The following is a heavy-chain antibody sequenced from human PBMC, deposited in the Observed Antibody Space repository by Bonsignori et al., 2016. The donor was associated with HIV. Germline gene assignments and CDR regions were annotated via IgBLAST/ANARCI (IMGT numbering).Heavy chain of an antibody. V-gene: IGHV1-2*02. CDR1: GYTFTGYY. Sequence: ASVKVSCKASGYTFTGYYMHWVRQAPGQGLEWMGWINPNGGGTNYAQKFQGRVTMTRDTSISTAYMELSSLRSDDTAMYYCAKNGDAAARPCGSDVWGQGTMVTVSS. CDR2: INPNGGGT. D-gene: IGHD6-6*01. CDR3: AKNGDAAARPCGSDV. J-gene: IGHJ3*01.